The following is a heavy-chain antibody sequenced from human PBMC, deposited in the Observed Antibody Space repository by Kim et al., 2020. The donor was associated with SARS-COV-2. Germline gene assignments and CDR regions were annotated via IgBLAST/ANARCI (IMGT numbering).Heavy chain of an antibody. Sequence: YYNPSLKSRVTISVDTSKNQFSLKLSSVTAADTAVYYCARDPNSIEYFDYWGQGTLVTVSS. CDR3: ARDPNSIEYFDY. V-gene: IGHV4-39*07. J-gene: IGHJ4*02. D-gene: IGHD3-3*02.